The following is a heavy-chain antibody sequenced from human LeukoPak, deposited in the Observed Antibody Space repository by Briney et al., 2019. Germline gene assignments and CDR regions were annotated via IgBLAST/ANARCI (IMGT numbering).Heavy chain of an antibody. V-gene: IGHV4-30-2*01. CDR3: ARGFGVVVVPAAPGWFDP. D-gene: IGHD2-2*01. CDR1: GGSISSGGYY. CDR2: IYHSGST. J-gene: IGHJ5*02. Sequence: PSETLSLTCTVSGGSISSGGYYWSWIRQPPGKGLEWIGYIYHSGSTYYNPSLKSRVTISVDRSKNQFSLKLSSVTAADTAVYYCARGFGVVVVPAAPGWFDPWGQGTLVTVSS.